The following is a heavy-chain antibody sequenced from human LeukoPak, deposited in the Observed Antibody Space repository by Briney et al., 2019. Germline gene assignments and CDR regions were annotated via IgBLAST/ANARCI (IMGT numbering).Heavy chain of an antibody. CDR1: GFTFSSYS. CDR2: INIGGTNT. Sequence: GGSLRLSCAASGFTFSSYSMNWVRQAPGKGLEWLSYINIGGTNTHYADSVKGRFTISRDNAKKSLYLEMNNLRAEDTAVYYCATDGAGFDTWGQGVLVTVSS. J-gene: IGHJ5*02. CDR3: ATDGAGFDT. V-gene: IGHV3-48*04.